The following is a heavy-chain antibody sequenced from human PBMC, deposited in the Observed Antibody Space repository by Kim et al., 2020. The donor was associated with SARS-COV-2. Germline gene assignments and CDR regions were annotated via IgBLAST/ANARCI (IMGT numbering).Heavy chain of an antibody. CDR3: ARDRRGYYGSGTNWFDP. D-gene: IGHD3-10*01. J-gene: IGHJ5*02. CDR2: IIPIFGTA. V-gene: IGHV1-69*13. CDR1: GGTFSSYA. Sequence: SVKVSCKASGGTFSSYAISWVRQAPGQGLEWMGGIIPIFGTANYAQKFQGRVTITADESTSTAYMELSSLRSEDTAVYYCARDRRGYYGSGTNWFDPWGQGTLVTVSS.